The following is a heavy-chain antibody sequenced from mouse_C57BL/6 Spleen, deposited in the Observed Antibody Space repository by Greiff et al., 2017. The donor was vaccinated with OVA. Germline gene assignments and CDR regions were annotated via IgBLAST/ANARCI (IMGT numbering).Heavy chain of an antibody. V-gene: IGHV1-5*01. J-gene: IGHJ2*01. D-gene: IGHD1-1*01. Sequence: EVQLQESGTVLARPGASVKMSCKTSGYTFTSYWMHWVKQRPGQGLEWIGAIYPGNSDTSYNQKFTGKAKLTAVTSASTAYMELSSLTTEDSAVYYCTREGAVVAPYYFDYWGQGTTLTVSS. CDR2: IYPGNSDT. CDR3: TREGAVVAPYYFDY. CDR1: GYTFTSYW.